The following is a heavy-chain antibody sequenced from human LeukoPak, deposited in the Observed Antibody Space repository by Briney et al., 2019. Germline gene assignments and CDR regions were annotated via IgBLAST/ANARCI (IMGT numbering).Heavy chain of an antibody. Sequence: GGSLRLSCAASGFPVSSNYMSWVRQAPGKGLQRVSVVHSGGRTHLVHSVKGRFTIPQDNSKNTLYLQMNSLRAEVTAEYYRARDGPVGYSYDPRFTAAGTHEVGVFDYWGQGTLVTVSS. CDR2: VHSGGRT. D-gene: IGHD5-18*01. CDR1: GFPVSSNY. CDR3: ARDGPVGYSYDPRFTAAGTHEVGVFDY. V-gene: IGHV3-66*01. J-gene: IGHJ4*02.